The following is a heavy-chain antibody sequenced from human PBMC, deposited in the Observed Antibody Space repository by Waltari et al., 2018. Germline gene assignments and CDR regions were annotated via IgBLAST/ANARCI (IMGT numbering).Heavy chain of an antibody. CDR1: GGSFSGYY. CDR2: INHRGST. CDR3: ARGPANTGTLTTVGMGDAFDI. J-gene: IGHJ3*02. Sequence: QVQLQQWGAGLLKPSETLSLTCAVYGGSFSGYYWSWIRQPPGKGLEWIGEINHRGSTNYNPYLKSRGTMSVDTSKNQFSRKLSSVTAADTAGDYCARGPANTGTLTTVGMGDAFDIWGQGTMVTVSS. V-gene: IGHV4-34*01. D-gene: IGHD4-17*01.